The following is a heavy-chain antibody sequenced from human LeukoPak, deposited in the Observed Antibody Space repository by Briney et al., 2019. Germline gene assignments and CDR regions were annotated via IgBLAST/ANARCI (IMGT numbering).Heavy chain of an antibody. V-gene: IGHV3-21*01. D-gene: IGHD7-27*01. CDR3: ARELGLYYFDY. CDR1: GFTFSSYS. CDR2: ISSSSSYI. J-gene: IGHJ4*02. Sequence: GGSLRLSCAASGFTFSSYSMNWVCQAPGKGLEWVSSISSSSSYIYYADSVKGRFTSSRDKAKNSLYLQMNSLRAEDTAVYYCARELGLYYFDYWGQGTLVTVSS.